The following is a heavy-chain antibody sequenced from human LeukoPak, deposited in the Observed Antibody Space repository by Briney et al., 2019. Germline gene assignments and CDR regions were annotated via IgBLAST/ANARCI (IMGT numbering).Heavy chain of an antibody. D-gene: IGHD1-26*01. CDR3: GRDPTSYAEAVDY. CDR1: GFTFSSYG. Sequence: GGSLTLSCAASGFTFSSYGMHWVRQAPGKGLEWVAVISYDGSNKYYADSVKGRFTIARANSKNTLYLQMNSLRVEDTSMYYCGRDPTSYAEAVDYWGQGTLVTVSS. J-gene: IGHJ4*02. CDR2: ISYDGSNK. V-gene: IGHV3-30*03.